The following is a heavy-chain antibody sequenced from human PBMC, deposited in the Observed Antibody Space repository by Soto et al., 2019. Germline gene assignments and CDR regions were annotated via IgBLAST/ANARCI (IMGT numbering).Heavy chain of an antibody. D-gene: IGHD6-6*01. Sequence: GSLILSGAASGFNGRGTYMSWVRLPPGKGLEWVSSISSSSSYIYYADSVKGRFTISRDNAENSLYLQMDSLRPEDTAVYYCAKGPLLTWTQPVDIWAQATMVTASS. CDR3: AKGPLLTWTQPVDI. J-gene: IGHJ3*02. CDR2: ISSSSSYI. CDR1: GFNGRGTY. V-gene: IGHV3-21*04.